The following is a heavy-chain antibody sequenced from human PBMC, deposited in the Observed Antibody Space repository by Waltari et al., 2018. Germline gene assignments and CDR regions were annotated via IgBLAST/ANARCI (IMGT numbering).Heavy chain of an antibody. CDR3: ARLRLEAFFSEYYDY. D-gene: IGHD3-3*02. CDR1: GYSISSGYY. Sequence: QVQLQESGPGLVKPSETLSLTCAVSGYSISSGYYWGWIRQPPGKGLEWIGSNYHSGGTYYSPSLKRRVTISVDTSKNQFSLKLSSVTAADTAVYYCARLRLEAFFSEYYDYWGQGTLVTVSS. J-gene: IGHJ4*02. CDR2: NYHSGGT. V-gene: IGHV4-38-2*01.